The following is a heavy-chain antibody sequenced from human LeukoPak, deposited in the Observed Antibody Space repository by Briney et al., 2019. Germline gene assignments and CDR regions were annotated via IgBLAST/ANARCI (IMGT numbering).Heavy chain of an antibody. J-gene: IGHJ6*02. CDR1: GYTFTSYD. Sequence: GASVKVSCKASGYTFTSYDINWVRQATGRGLEWMGWMNPNSGNTGYAQKFQGRVTMTRNTSISTAYVELSSLRSEDTAVYYCARGVVGRYYYYGMDVWGQGTTVTVSS. CDR3: ARGVVGRYYYYGMDV. CDR2: MNPNSGNT. V-gene: IGHV1-8*01. D-gene: IGHD2-15*01.